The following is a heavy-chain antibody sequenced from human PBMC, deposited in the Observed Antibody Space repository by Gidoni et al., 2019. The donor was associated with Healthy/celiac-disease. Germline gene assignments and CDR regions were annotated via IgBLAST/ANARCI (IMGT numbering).Heavy chain of an antibody. CDR2: ISYDGSNK. V-gene: IGHV3-30*18. D-gene: IGHD4-17*01. CDR3: AKRATVTSPVDY. J-gene: IGHJ4*02. CDR1: GFTFSSDG. Sequence: QVQLVESGGGVVQPGRSLRLSCAASGFTFSSDGRPWVRQAPGKGLEWVAVISYDGSNKYYADSVKGRFTISRDNSKNTLYLQMNSLRAEDTAVYYCAKRATVTSPVDYWGQGTLVTVSS.